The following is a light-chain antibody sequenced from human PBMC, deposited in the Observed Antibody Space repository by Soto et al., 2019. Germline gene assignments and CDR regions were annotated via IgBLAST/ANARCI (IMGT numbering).Light chain of an antibody. CDR2: GAS. CDR3: QQYYNWPPFT. CDR1: QSVGSN. V-gene: IGKV3-15*01. J-gene: IGKJ3*01. Sequence: EILMTQSPATVSVSPGEGATLSCRASQSVGSNLAWFQQRPGQAPRLLIYGASARAAGVPVRFHGSGFGTDFTLTISSLQSEAFAVYYCQQYYNWPPFTFGPGTRVDVK.